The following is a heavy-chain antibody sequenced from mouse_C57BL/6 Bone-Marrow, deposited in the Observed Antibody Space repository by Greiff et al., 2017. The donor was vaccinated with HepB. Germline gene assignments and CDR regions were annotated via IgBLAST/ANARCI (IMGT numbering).Heavy chain of an antibody. Sequence: EVKLQESGGGLVKPGGSLKLSCAASGFTFSDYGMHWVRQAPEKGLEWVAYISSGSSTIYYADTVKGRFTISRDNAKNTLFLQMTSLRSEDTAMYYCARVGYYYGSDFDYWGQGTTLTVSS. CDR1: GFTFSDYG. CDR3: ARVGYYYGSDFDY. CDR2: ISSGSSTI. J-gene: IGHJ2*01. D-gene: IGHD1-1*01. V-gene: IGHV5-17*01.